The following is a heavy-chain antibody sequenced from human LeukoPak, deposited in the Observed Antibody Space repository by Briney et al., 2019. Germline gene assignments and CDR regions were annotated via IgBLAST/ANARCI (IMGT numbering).Heavy chain of an antibody. CDR2: INHSGST. CDR1: GGSFSGYY. D-gene: IGHD6-19*01. V-gene: IGHV4-34*01. Sequence: SETLSLTCAVYGGSFSGYYWSWIRQPPGKGLEWIGEINHSGSTNYNPSLKSRVTISVDTSKNQFSLQLSSVTAADTAVYYCARWGRTVAGTDYFDYWGQGTLVTVSS. J-gene: IGHJ4*02. CDR3: ARWGRTVAGTDYFDY.